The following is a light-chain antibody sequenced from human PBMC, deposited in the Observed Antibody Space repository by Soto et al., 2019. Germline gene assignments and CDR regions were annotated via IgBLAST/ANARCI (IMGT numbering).Light chain of an antibody. J-gene: IGKJ2*01. CDR3: QQYGRLLGYT. CDR1: QSVSNNY. CDR2: GAS. Sequence: EIVLTQSPGTLSLSPGERATLSCRASQSVSNNYLAWYQQKPGQTPRLLIYGASSRATGIPDRFSGSGSGTDFTLTISRLEPEDFAVYFCQQYGRLLGYTFGQGTKLEIK. V-gene: IGKV3-20*01.